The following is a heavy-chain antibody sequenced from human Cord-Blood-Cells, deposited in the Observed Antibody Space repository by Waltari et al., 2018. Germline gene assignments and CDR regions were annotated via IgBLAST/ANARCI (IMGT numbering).Heavy chain of an antibody. J-gene: IGHJ6*02. D-gene: IGHD4-17*01. CDR1: GGSISSGSYY. CDR2: IYTSGST. Sequence: QVQLQESGPGLVKPSQTLSLTCTVPGGSISSGSYYWRWIRQPAGKGLEWIGYIYTSGSTNYNPSLKSRVTISVDTSKNQFSLKLSSVTAADTAVYYCARVGTTVTTYYYYYGMDVWGQGTTVTVSS. CDR3: ARVGTTVTTYYYYYGMDV. V-gene: IGHV4-61*09.